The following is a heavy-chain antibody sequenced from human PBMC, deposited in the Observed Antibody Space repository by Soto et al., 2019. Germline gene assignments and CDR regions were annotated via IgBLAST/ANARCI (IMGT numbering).Heavy chain of an antibody. Sequence: QVQLQQWGAGLLKPSETLSLTCAVYGGSFSGYYWTWIRQPPGTGLEWIGEINHSGSTNYNPSLKSRVTISVDTSKNQCSLKLTSVTAADTAVYDCARDKITGLFDYWGHGTLVNVSS. CDR1: GGSFSGYY. V-gene: IGHV4-34*01. J-gene: IGHJ4*01. CDR3: ARDKITGLFDY. D-gene: IGHD2-8*02. CDR2: INHSGST.